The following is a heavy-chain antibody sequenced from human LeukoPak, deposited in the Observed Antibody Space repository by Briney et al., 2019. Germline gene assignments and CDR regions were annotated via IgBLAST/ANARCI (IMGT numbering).Heavy chain of an antibody. CDR3: AKVLGMYGSSGYAWYFDY. V-gene: IGHV3-23*01. D-gene: IGHD6-25*01. J-gene: IGHJ4*02. Sequence: GGSLRLSCTASGFTFSSYAMSWVRQAPGKGLEWVSIISGSGYSTYYADSVKGRFTISRDNSKNTLYLQMNGLRAEDTAVYYCAKVLGMYGSSGYAWYFDYWGQGTLVTVSS. CDR1: GFTFSSYA. CDR2: ISGSGYST.